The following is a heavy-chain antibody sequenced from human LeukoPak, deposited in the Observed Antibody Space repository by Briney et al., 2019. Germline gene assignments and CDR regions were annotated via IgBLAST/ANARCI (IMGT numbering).Heavy chain of an antibody. CDR1: GGSISSYY. V-gene: IGHV4-59*01. CDR2: IYYSGNT. J-gene: IGHJ4*02. CDR3: ARGPPLDY. Sequence: SETPSLTCTVSGGSISSYYWSWIRQPPGKGLEWLGYIYYSGNTDYNPSLKSRVTMSVDTSKNQFSLRVSSVTAADTAVYYCARGPPLDYWGQGTLVTVSS.